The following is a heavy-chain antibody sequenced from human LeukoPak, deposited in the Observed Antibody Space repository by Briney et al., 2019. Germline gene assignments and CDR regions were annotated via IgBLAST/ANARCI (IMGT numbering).Heavy chain of an antibody. D-gene: IGHD4-17*01. CDR1: GDSISSSSYY. CDR3: ARVDYGEISAPDY. V-gene: IGHV4-39*07. J-gene: IGHJ4*02. Sequence: PSETLSLTCTVSGDSISSSSYYWGWIRQPPGKELEWIGSIYYSGSTYYNPSLNSRVTISVDTSKNQFSLKLSSVTAADTAVYYCARVDYGEISAPDYWGQGTLVTVSS. CDR2: IYYSGST.